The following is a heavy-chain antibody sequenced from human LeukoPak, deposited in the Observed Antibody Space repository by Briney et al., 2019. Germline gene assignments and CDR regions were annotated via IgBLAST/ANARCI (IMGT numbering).Heavy chain of an antibody. D-gene: IGHD1-26*01. CDR1: GGSFSGHY. V-gene: IGHV4-34*01. Sequence: SETLSLTCAVYGGSFSGHYWSWIRQPPGKGPEWIGEINHSGSTNYNPSLKSRVTISVDTSKNQFSLKLSSVTAADTAVYYCARDKREPRYAFDIWGQGTMVTVSS. J-gene: IGHJ3*02. CDR3: ARDKREPRYAFDI. CDR2: INHSGST.